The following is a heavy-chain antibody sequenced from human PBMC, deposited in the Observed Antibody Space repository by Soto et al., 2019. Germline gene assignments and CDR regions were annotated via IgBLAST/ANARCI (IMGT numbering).Heavy chain of an antibody. CDR1: GFTFSSYA. CDR3: AKDRPLQGGHHYFDY. J-gene: IGHJ4*02. CDR2: ISGSGGST. Sequence: GGSLRLSCAASGFTFSSYAMSWVRQAPGKGLEWVSAISGSGGSTYYADSVKGRFTISRDNSKNTLYLQMNGLRAEDTAVYYCAKDRPLQGGHHYFDYWGQGTLVTVSS. V-gene: IGHV3-23*01. D-gene: IGHD1-26*01.